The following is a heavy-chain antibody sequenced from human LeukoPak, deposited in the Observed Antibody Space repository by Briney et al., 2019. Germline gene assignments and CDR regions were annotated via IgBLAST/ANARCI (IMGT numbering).Heavy chain of an antibody. J-gene: IGHJ3*02. CDR2: IKHSGST. V-gene: IGHV4-34*01. CDR1: GGSFRGYY. D-gene: IGHD6-13*01. Sequence: SQTLSLTSAVYGGSFRGYYWSWIRQPPRKGLEWIGEIKHSGSTNYNPSLKSRVTISVDTSKNQSSLKRSSVTAADTAVYYCASGVNSSDAFDIWGQGTMGTVSS. CDR3: ASGVNSSDAFDI.